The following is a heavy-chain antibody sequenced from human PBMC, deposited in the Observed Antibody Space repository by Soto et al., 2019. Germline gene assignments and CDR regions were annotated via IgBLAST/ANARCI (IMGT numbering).Heavy chain of an antibody. V-gene: IGHV1-58*02. Sequence: GASVKVSCKASGGTFSSYTISWVRQAPGQGLEWIGRIVVSSGNTNYAQKFQERVTITRDMSTSTAYMELSSLRSEDTAVYYCAADLVSSDYWGQGTLVTVSS. CDR3: AADLVSSDY. CDR2: IVVSSGNT. D-gene: IGHD6-13*01. J-gene: IGHJ4*02. CDR1: GGTFSSYT.